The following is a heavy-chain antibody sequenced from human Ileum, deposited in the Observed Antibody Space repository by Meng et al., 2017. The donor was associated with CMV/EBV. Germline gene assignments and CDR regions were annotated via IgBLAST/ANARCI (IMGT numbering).Heavy chain of an antibody. CDR1: GRSIINFY. J-gene: IGHJ4*02. CDR3: ARNYGSGNWNFFHY. CDR2: IYTSVTT. D-gene: IGHD3-10*01. Sequence: QVLLPDSGPGLVKTSETLSLTCYLSGRSIINFYWSWIRQPAGKGLEWIAHIYTSVTTNYNPSLKSRVTMSVDTSRNQFSLKLNSVTAADTAVYYCARNYGSGNWNFFHYWGQGTLVTVSS. V-gene: IGHV4-4*07.